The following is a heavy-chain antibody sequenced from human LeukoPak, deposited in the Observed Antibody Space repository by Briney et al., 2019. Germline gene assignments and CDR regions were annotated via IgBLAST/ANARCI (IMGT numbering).Heavy chain of an antibody. CDR3: AKDRYGDYSFDS. D-gene: IGHD4-17*01. CDR1: GFTFSSCA. Sequence: GGSLRLSCAASGFTFSSCAMNWVRQAPGKGLEWVSSISGSGASTYDAESVKGRFTISRDNSKNTLYLQMNSLRAEDTAIYYCAKDRYGDYSFDSWGQGTLVTVSS. CDR2: ISGSGAST. J-gene: IGHJ4*02. V-gene: IGHV3-23*01.